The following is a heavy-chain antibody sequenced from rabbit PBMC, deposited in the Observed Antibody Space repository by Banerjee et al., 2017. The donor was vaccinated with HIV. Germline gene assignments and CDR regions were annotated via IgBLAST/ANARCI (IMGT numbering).Heavy chain of an antibody. J-gene: IGHJ4*01. D-gene: IGHD6-1*01. CDR1: GFSFSNNYY. Sequence: QSLEESGGDLVKPGASLTLTCTASGFSFSNNYYMCWVRQAPGKGLEWIACIYVGSSGSTYYASWAKGRFTISKTSSTTVTLQMTSLTAADTATYFCARGYGYVGYVYGPHYWNLWGPGTLVTVS. CDR2: IYVGSSGST. V-gene: IGHV1S40*01. CDR3: ARGYGYVGYVYGPHYWNL.